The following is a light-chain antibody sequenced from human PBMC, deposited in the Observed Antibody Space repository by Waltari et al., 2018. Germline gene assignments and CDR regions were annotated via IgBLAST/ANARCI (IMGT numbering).Light chain of an antibody. CDR1: ESLSIW. CDR2: EAS. V-gene: IGKV1-5*03. Sequence: DIQVTQSPSTLSASVRDRVTITCRASESLSIWLAWFQQKPGKAPKLLIYEASTLESGVPSRFSGSASGTEFTLTISSLQPDDLATYYCQQYKTSPWTFGRGTKVEIE. J-gene: IGKJ1*01. CDR3: QQYKTSPWT.